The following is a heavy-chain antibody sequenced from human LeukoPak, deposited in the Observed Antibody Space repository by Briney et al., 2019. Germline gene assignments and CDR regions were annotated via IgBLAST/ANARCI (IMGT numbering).Heavy chain of an antibody. CDR3: LRSGGY. Sequence: GGSLRLSCAASGFTFSSYAMSWVRQAPGKGLEWVANIKPDGSEKYFVDSVKGRFTISRDNAKNSLYLQMNSLRAEDTAVYYCLRSGGYWGQGTPVTVSS. CDR1: GFTFSSYA. J-gene: IGHJ4*02. D-gene: IGHD1-26*01. V-gene: IGHV3-7*01. CDR2: IKPDGSEK.